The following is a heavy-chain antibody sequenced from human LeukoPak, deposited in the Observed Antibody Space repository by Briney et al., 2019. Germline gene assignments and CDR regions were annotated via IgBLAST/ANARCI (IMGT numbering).Heavy chain of an antibody. CDR1: GYTFTSYG. CDR2: ISAYNGNT. D-gene: IGHD6-19*01. J-gene: IGHJ4*02. CDR3: ARQRGGSGWYSFDY. Sequence: GASVKVSCKASGYTFTSYGISWVRQAPGQGLEWMGWISAYNGNTNYAQKLQGRVTMTTDTSTSTAYMELRRLRSDDTAVYYWARQRGGSGWYSFDYWGQGTLVTVSS. V-gene: IGHV1-18*01.